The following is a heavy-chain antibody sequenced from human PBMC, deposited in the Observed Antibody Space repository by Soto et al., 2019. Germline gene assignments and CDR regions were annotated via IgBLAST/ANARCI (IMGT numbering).Heavy chain of an antibody. V-gene: IGHV1-18*01. D-gene: IGHD5-18*01. CDR3: ARDQDGYNYGGYYFDY. Sequence: ASVKVSCKASGYTFTSYGISWVRQAPGQGLEWMGWISAYNDNTNYAQKLQGRVTMTTDTSTSTAYMELRSLRSDDTAVYYCARDQDGYNYGGYYFDYWGQGTLVTV. CDR1: GYTFTSYG. CDR2: ISAYNDNT. J-gene: IGHJ4*02.